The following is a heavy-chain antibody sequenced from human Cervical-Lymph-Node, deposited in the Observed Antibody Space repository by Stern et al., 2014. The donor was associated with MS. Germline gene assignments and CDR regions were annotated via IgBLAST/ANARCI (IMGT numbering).Heavy chain of an antibody. CDR1: GFSLSTSGMS. Sequence: QVTLKESGPALVKPTQTLTLTCTFSGFSLSTSGMSVSWIRQPPGKALEWLARIDWDDDKFYTTSLKTRLIISKDTSKNQVVLTMPNMDPLDTATYYCARSGTGSFYSFDYWGQGTLVTVSS. CDR3: ARSGTGSFYSFDY. J-gene: IGHJ4*02. CDR2: IDWDDDK. V-gene: IGHV2-70*04. D-gene: IGHD1-7*01.